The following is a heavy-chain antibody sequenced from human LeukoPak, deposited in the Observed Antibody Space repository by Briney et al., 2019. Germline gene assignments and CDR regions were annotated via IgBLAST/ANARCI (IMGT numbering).Heavy chain of an antibody. V-gene: IGHV1-69*04. CDR1: GGTFSSYA. Sequence: ASVKVSCRASGGTFSSYAISWVRQAPGQGLEWMGRIIPILGVANYAQKFQGRVTITADKSTSTAYMELSSLRSEDTAVCYCASLGYCSSTSCYSGVNYYYGMDVWGQGTTVTISS. CDR2: IIPILGVA. CDR3: ASLGYCSSTSCYSGVNYYYGMDV. D-gene: IGHD2-2*01. J-gene: IGHJ6*02.